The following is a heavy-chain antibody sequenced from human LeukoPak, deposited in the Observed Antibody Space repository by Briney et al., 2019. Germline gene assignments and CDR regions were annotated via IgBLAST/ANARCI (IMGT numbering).Heavy chain of an antibody. CDR1: GFTFSSYA. J-gene: IGHJ4*02. D-gene: IGHD3-22*01. Sequence: PGGSLRLSCAASGFTFSSYAMHWVRQAPGKGLEWVAVISYDGSNKYYADSVKGRFTISRDNSKNTLYLQMNSLRAEDTAVYYCARVGYDSSGYYFNYWGQGTLVTVSS. CDR3: ARVGYDSSGYYFNY. V-gene: IGHV3-30-3*01. CDR2: ISYDGSNK.